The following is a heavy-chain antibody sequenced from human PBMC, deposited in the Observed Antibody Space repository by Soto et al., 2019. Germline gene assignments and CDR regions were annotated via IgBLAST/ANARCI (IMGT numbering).Heavy chain of an antibody. CDR3: ARDLGGSYLAYYFDY. CDR2: INAGNGNT. D-gene: IGHD1-26*01. J-gene: IGHJ4*02. CDR1: GYTFTSYA. Sequence: ASVKVSCKASGYTFTSYAMHWVRQAPGQRLEWMGWINAGNGNTKYSQKFQGRVTITRDTSASTAYMELSSLRSEDTAVYYCARDLGGSYLAYYFDYWGQGTLVTVSS. V-gene: IGHV1-3*01.